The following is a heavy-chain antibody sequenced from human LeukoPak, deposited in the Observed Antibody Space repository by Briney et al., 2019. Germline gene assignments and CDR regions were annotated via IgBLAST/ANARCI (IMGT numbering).Heavy chain of an antibody. CDR1: GYTFTSYD. CDR3: ARGPINWFDP. Sequence: GASVKVSCKASGYTFTSYDINWVRQATGQGFEWMGRMSPNSGNTAYAEKFQGRVTMTRDTSINTAYMDLSSLTSEDTAVYYCARGPINWFDPWGQGTLVTVSS. CDR2: MSPNSGNT. J-gene: IGHJ5*02. V-gene: IGHV1-8*01.